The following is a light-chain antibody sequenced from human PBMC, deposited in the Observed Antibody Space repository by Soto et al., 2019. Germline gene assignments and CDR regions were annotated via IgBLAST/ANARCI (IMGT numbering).Light chain of an antibody. Sequence: DIQMTQSPSTLSASVGDRVTITCRASQSVLTWLAWYQQRPGKAPKVLIYYASTLESGVPSRFSGGGSGTEFTLTISSLQPDDFATYYCQQYHSYSPTFGQGTKLEIK. V-gene: IGKV1-5*01. CDR3: QQYHSYSPT. CDR2: YAS. J-gene: IGKJ2*01. CDR1: QSVLTW.